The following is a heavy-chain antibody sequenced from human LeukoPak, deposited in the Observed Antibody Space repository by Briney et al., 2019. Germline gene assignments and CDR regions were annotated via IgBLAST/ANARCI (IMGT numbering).Heavy chain of an antibody. CDR2: IYYSGST. D-gene: IGHD3-10*01. CDR3: ARGEGLWFGELSYAFDI. V-gene: IGHV4-59*12. J-gene: IGHJ3*02. CDR1: GGSISSYY. Sequence: SETLSLTCTVSGGSISSYYWSWIRQPPGKGLEWIGYIYYSGSTNYNPSLKSRVTISVDKSKNQFSLKLSSVTAADTAVYYCARGEGLWFGELSYAFDIWGQGSMVTVSS.